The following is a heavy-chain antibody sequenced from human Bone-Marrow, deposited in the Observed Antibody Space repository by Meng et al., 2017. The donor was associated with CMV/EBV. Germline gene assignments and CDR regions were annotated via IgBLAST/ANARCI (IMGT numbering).Heavy chain of an antibody. D-gene: IGHD5-18*01. CDR3: ARDGEYGYIDPYYGMDV. CDR1: GGSFSGYY. CDR2: IYYSGST. Sequence: SETLSLTCAVYGGSFSGYYWSWIRQPPGKGLEWIGYIYYSGSTYYNPSLKSRVTISVDTSKNQFSLKLSSVTAADTAVYYCARDGEYGYIDPYYGMDVWGQGTTVTVSS. J-gene: IGHJ6*02. V-gene: IGHV4-34*09.